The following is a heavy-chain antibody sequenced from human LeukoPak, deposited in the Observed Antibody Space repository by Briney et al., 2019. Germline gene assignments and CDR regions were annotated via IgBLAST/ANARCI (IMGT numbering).Heavy chain of an antibody. J-gene: IGHJ3*02. CDR2: INHSGST. D-gene: IGHD3-16*02. V-gene: IGHV4-34*01. CDR1: GGSFSGYY. CDR3: ARGRGDYVWGSYRSSGAFDI. Sequence: SETLSLTCAVYGGSFSGYYWSWIRKPPGKGLEWIGEINHSGSTNYNPSLKSRVTISVDTSKNQFSLKLSSVTAAGTAVYYCARGRGDYVWGSYRSSGAFDIWGQGTMVTVSS.